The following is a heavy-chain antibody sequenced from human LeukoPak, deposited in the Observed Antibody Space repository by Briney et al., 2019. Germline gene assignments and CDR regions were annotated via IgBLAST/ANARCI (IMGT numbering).Heavy chain of an antibody. D-gene: IGHD6-6*01. V-gene: IGHV3-74*01. Sequence: GGSLRLFCAASVFTLRGYWMQWASQVPGQGLVWVSRINRDGSSTSYADSVKGRFTISRGNAKSTLYLQMNSLRTEDTAVYYCAFCISAVSGPWLDYWGQGTLVTVSS. CDR1: VFTLRGYW. CDR2: INRDGSST. J-gene: IGHJ4*02. CDR3: AFCISAVSGPWLDY.